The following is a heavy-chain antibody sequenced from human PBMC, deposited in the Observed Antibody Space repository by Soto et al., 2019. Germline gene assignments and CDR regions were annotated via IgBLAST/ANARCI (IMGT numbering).Heavy chain of an antibody. V-gene: IGHV2-5*01. CDR2: IYWNDDK. CDR3: AHRRLRDFDY. J-gene: IGHJ4*02. D-gene: IGHD3-16*01. CDR1: GFSRSGSGGG. Sequence: SGPTRVNPTQTLTLTCTVAGFSRSGSGGGVGWVRQPPGKALEWLALIYWNDDKRYSPSLKSRLTITKDTSKNQVVLTMTTMDPVDTATYYCAHRRLRDFDYWGQGTLVTVSS.